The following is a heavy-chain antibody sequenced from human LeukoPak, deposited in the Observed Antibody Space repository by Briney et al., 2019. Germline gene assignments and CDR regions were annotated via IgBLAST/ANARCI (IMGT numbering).Heavy chain of an antibody. CDR1: GFTFSSYW. J-gene: IGHJ4*02. Sequence: GGSLRLSCAASGFTFSSYWMHWVRQAPGKGLVWVSRINSDGSSTSYADSGKGRFTIARDNAKNTLYLQMNSLRAEDTAVYYCARARSAVAVGYWGQGTLVTVSS. V-gene: IGHV3-74*01. CDR3: ARARSAVAVGY. D-gene: IGHD6-19*01. CDR2: INSDGSST.